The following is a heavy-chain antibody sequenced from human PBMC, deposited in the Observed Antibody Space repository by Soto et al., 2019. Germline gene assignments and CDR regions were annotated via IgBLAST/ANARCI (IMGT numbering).Heavy chain of an antibody. CDR3: AREETIGRRFDY. V-gene: IGHV3-66*01. D-gene: IGHD2-15*01. Sequence: GSLRLSCAASGFTVSSNYMSWVRQAPGKGLEWVSVIYSGGSTYYADSVKGRFTISRDNSKNTLYLQMNSLRAEDTAVYYCAREETIGRRFDYWGQGTLVTVSS. CDR1: GFTVSSNY. J-gene: IGHJ4*02. CDR2: IYSGGST.